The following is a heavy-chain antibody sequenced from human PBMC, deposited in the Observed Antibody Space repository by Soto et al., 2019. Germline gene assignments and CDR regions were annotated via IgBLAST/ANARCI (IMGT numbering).Heavy chain of an antibody. V-gene: IGHV3-9*01. Sequence: EVQLVESGAGLVQPGTSLRLTCAASGFTFDDYVMHWVRQVPGKGLEWVSGISWNSGSVDYADSVKGRFTISRDNAKRTLYLQLNSLTPGDTGFYYCAKDFDFWSGVDYWGQRTLVTVSS. CDR3: AKDFDFWSGVDY. D-gene: IGHD3-3*01. J-gene: IGHJ4*02. CDR2: ISWNSGSV. CDR1: GFTFDDYV.